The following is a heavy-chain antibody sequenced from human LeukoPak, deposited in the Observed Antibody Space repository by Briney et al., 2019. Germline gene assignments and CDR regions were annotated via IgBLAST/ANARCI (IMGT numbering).Heavy chain of an antibody. D-gene: IGHD3-3*01. Sequence: GGSLRLSCAASGFTFSSYAMSWVRQAQGKGLEWVSAISGSGGSTYYADSVKGRFTISRDNSKNTLYLQMNSLRAEDTAVYYCAKDQAPENPYYDFWSGYPTGYYYYGMDVWGQGTTVTVSS. V-gene: IGHV3-23*01. CDR2: ISGSGGST. CDR3: AKDQAPENPYYDFWSGYPTGYYYYGMDV. CDR1: GFTFSSYA. J-gene: IGHJ6*02.